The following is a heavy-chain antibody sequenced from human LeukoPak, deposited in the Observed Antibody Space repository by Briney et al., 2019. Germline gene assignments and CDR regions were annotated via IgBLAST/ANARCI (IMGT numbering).Heavy chain of an antibody. CDR3: ARNYRSSSSHFDY. CDR1: GFTFNFYT. CDR2: ISSSSNVI. Sequence: GGSLRLSCAASGFTFNFYTMNWVLQAPGKRLEWVSSISSSSNVIYYADLVKGRFTISRDNAKNSLYLQMNNLTAVDTAVYYCARNYRSSSSHFDYWGQGSLVTVSS. V-gene: IGHV3-21*01. D-gene: IGHD6-6*01. J-gene: IGHJ4*02.